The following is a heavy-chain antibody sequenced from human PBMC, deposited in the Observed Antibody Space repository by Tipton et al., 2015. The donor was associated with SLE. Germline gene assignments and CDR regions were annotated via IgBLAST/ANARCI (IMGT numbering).Heavy chain of an antibody. CDR2: ISGSGGST. Sequence: AVSGFTFSTYWMHWVRQAPGKGLEWVSGISGSGGSTYYADSVKGRFTISRDNSKNTLYLQMNSLRAEDTAVYYCAKRHSSSRRPVDYWGQGTLVTVSS. CDR3: AKRHSSSRRPVDY. CDR1: GFTFSTYW. V-gene: IGHV3-23*01. J-gene: IGHJ4*02. D-gene: IGHD6-6*01.